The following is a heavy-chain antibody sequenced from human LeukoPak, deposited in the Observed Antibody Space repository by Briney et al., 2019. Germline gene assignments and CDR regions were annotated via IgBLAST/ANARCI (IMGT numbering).Heavy chain of an antibody. Sequence: SETLSLTCTVSGGSISSYYWSWIRQPPGKVLEWIGYIYYSGSTNYNPSLKSRVTISVDTSKNQFSLKLSSVTAADTAVYYCARAPETTVIPLGYYYYYMDVWGKGTTVAVSS. V-gene: IGHV4-59*01. J-gene: IGHJ6*03. CDR2: IYYSGST. CDR1: GGSISSYY. D-gene: IGHD4-11*01. CDR3: ARAPETTVIPLGYYYYYMDV.